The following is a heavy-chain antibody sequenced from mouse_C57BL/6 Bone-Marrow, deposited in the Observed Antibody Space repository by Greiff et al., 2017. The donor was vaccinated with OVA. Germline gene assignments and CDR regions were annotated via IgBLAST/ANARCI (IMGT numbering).Heavy chain of an antibody. J-gene: IGHJ4*01. V-gene: IGHV1-61*01. CDR1: GYTFTSYW. CDR2: IYPSDSET. Sequence: QVQLQQSGAELVRPGSSVKLSCKASGYTFTSYWMDWVKQRPGQGLEWIGNIYPSDSETHYNQKFKDKATLTVDKSSSTAYMQLSSLTSEDSAVYYGARQLRLRYAMDYWGQGTSVTVSS. CDR3: ARQLRLRYAMDY. D-gene: IGHD3-2*02.